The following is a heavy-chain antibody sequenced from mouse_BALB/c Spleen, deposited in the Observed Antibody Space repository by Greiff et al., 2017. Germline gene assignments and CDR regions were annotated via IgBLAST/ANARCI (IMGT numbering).Heavy chain of an antibody. CDR2: IWSDGST. CDR1: GFSLTSYG. Sequence: QVQLKESGPDLVAPSQSLSITCTVSGFSLTSYGVHWVRQPPGKGLEWLVVIWSDGSTTYNSALKSRLSISKDNSKSQVFLKMNSLQTDDTAMYYCARRGGDDYYAMDYWGQGTSVTVSS. J-gene: IGHJ4*01. CDR3: ARRGGDDYYAMDY. D-gene: IGHD3-3*01. V-gene: IGHV2-6-2*01.